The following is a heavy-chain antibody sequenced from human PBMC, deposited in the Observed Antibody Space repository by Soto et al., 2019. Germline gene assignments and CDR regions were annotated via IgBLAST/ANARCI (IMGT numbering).Heavy chain of an antibody. J-gene: IGHJ6*02. CDR1: GYTFTGYY. CDR2: INPNSGGT. V-gene: IGHV1-2*04. D-gene: IGHD3-3*01. Sequence: ASVQVSCKASGYTFTGYYMHWVRQAPGQGLAWMGWINPNSGGTNYAQKFQGWVTMTRDTSISTAYMELSRLRFDDTAVYYCARDSYYDFWSGYYGPKGYGMDVWGQGTTVTVSS. CDR3: ARDSYYDFWSGYYGPKGYGMDV.